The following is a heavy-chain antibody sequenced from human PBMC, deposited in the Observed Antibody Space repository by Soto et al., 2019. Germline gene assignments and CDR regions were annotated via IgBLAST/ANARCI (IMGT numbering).Heavy chain of an antibody. CDR3: VSLSIFELATSDFYY. Sequence: PSEPLSLTCTVAGGSISSSSYYWGWIRQPPGKGLEWIGSIYYSGSTYYNPSLKSRVTISVDLSKNQFSLSLNSITAAYTALYYFVSLSIFELATSDFYY. CDR2: IYYSGST. J-gene: IGHJ6*01. CDR1: GGSISSSSYY. D-gene: IGHD3-3*01. V-gene: IGHV4-39*07.